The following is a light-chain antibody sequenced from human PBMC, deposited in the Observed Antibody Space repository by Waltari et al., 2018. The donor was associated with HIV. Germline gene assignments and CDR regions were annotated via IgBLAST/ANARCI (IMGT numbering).Light chain of an antibody. CDR3: CSFAGSYTLV. Sequence: SALTVPRSESGSPGQSVTISGTGTSSAFVVYNYGFWFQHTPGKAPKLMIYDVTKRPSGVPDRFSGSKSGNTASLTISGLQAEDEAAYYCCSFAGSYTLVFGGGTKLTVL. J-gene: IGLJ3*02. CDR2: DVT. CDR1: SSAFVVYNY. V-gene: IGLV2-11*01.